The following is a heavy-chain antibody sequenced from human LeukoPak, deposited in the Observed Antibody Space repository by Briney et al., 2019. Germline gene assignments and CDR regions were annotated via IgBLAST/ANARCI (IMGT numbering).Heavy chain of an antibody. CDR2: ISYDGSNK. CDR1: GFTFSSYG. J-gene: IGHJ3*02. CDR3: AKSLDI. Sequence: PGGSLRLSCAASGFTFSSYGMHWVRQAPGKGLEWVAVISYDGSNKYYVDSVKGRFTISRDNSKNTLYLQMNSLRAEDTAVYYCAKSLDIWGQGTMVTVSS. V-gene: IGHV3-30*18.